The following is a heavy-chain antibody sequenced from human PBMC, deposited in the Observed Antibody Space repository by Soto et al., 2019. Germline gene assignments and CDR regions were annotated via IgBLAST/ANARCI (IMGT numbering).Heavy chain of an antibody. V-gene: IGHV3-23*01. J-gene: IGHJ4*02. CDR1: GFTFSRPA. CDR3: AKAPKWELTPFDY. D-gene: IGHD1-26*01. CDR2: ISGSGGST. Sequence: GGSLRLSCAGSGFTFSRPAMSWIRQAPGKGLEWVSSISGSGGSTYYADSVKGRFTISKDNSNNTLYLQMNSLRAEDTAVYYCAKAPKWELTPFDYWGQGTLVTVSS.